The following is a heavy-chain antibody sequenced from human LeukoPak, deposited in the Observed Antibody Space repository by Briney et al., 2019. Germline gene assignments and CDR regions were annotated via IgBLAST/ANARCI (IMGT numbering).Heavy chain of an antibody. V-gene: IGHV4-59*08. CDR1: GGSINSYY. CDR2: IYYSGGT. Sequence: SETLSLTCTVSGGSINSYYWSWIRQPPGKGLEWIGFIYYSGGTNYNPSLKSRVAISVDTSKNQFSLKLSSVTAADTAVYYCARHRTAPRGFGNFDCWGQGTLVTVSS. J-gene: IGHJ4*02. D-gene: IGHD3-3*01. CDR3: ARHRTAPRGFGNFDC.